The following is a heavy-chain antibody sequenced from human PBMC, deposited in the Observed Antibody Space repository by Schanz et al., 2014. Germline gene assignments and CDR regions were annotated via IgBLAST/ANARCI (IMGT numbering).Heavy chain of an antibody. CDR3: ARQERGIWGHNGMDV. J-gene: IGHJ6*02. Sequence: QVQLQESGPGLVKPSETLSLTCAVYGGPFSGYFWSWIRQSPGKGLQWIGEIHHSGSIIYNPSLRSGVTISMDTSKTQFFRKVPSVTAADTAIYYCARQERGIWGHNGMDVWGQGTTVTVSS. CDR2: IHHSGSI. CDR1: GGPFSGYF. D-gene: IGHD2-15*01. V-gene: IGHV4-34*10.